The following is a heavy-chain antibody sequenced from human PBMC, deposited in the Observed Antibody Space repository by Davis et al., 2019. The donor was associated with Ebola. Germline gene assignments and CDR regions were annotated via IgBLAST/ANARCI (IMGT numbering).Heavy chain of an antibody. CDR2: IRSKANSYAT. J-gene: IGHJ4*02. D-gene: IGHD6-19*01. CDR3: TSTVAGTDLDY. CDR1: GFTVSSNY. V-gene: IGHV3-73*01. Sequence: GGSLRLSCAASGFTVSSNYMSWVRQAPGKGLEWVGRIRSKANSYATAYAASVKGRFTISRDDSKNTAYLQMNSLKTEDTAVYYCTSTVAGTDLDYWGQGTLVTVSS.